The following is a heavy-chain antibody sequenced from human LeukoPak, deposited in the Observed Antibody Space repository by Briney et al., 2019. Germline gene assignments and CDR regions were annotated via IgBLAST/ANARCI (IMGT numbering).Heavy chain of an antibody. Sequence: GGSLRLSCAASGFTFTSYAMAWVRQAPGKGLQWVSTISSTSDNTYYAGSVKGRFTVSRDNSKNTLFLQLNSLRVDDTAVYYCAKDKDFGILIPGDAAFDIWGQGTMVTVSS. CDR3: AKDKDFGILIPGDAAFDI. D-gene: IGHD3-3*01. CDR2: ISSTSDNT. J-gene: IGHJ3*02. V-gene: IGHV3-23*01. CDR1: GFTFTSYA.